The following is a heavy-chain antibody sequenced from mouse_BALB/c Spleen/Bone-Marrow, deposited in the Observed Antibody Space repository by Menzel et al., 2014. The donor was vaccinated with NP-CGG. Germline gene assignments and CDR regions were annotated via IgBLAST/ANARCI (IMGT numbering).Heavy chain of an antibody. J-gene: IGHJ4*01. Sequence: EVQLVESGGGLVQPGGSLRLSCATSGFTFTDYYMNWVRQPPGKALVWLVFIRNKANGYITEYSVSVKGRFTISRDNSQSILYLQMNTLRAEDSATYYCARDIRLGYGMDYWGQGTSVTVSS. V-gene: IGHV7-3*02. CDR1: GFTFTDYY. CDR3: ARDIRLGYGMDY. CDR2: IRNKANGYIT. D-gene: IGHD3-2*02.